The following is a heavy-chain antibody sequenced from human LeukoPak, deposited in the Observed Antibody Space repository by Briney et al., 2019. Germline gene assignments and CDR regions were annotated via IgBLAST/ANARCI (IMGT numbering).Heavy chain of an antibody. D-gene: IGHD7-27*01. V-gene: IGHV4-59*01. Sequence: PSETLSLTCTVSGGSISTYYWSWIRQSPGKGLEWIGYIYHTGSTSYSPSLKSRVTISADTSQNQFSLKLSSVTAADTAVYYCASRKLGNDYWGQGTLVTVSS. CDR1: GGSISTYY. CDR3: ASRKLGNDY. CDR2: IYHTGST. J-gene: IGHJ4*02.